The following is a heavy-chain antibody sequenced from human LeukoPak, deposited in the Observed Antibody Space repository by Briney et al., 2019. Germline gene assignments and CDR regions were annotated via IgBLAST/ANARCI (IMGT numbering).Heavy chain of an antibody. CDR3: AKDHPDGYNSYFGY. CDR2: ISYDGSNK. V-gene: IGHV3-30*18. Sequence: PGRSLRLSCAASGFTFSSYGMHWVRQAPGKGLEWVAVISYDGSNKYYADSVKGRFTISRDNSKNTLYLQMNSLRAEDTAVYYCAKDHPDGYNSYFGYWGQGTLVTVSS. D-gene: IGHD5-24*01. CDR1: GFTFSSYG. J-gene: IGHJ4*02.